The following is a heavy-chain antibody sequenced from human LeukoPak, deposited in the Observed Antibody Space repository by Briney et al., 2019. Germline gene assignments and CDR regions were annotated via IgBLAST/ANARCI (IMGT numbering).Heavy chain of an antibody. CDR1: GFIFSRYG. Sequence: GGSLRLSCAASGFIFSRYGMNWVRQAPGKGLEWVSGLTSRSVTYYADSVRGRFTVSRDNSKNTLYLQMNSLRAEDTAVYYCARGGAVGTTTVAFDIWGQGTMVTVSS. J-gene: IGHJ3*02. D-gene: IGHD1-26*01. CDR3: ARGGAVGTTTVAFDI. CDR2: LTSRSVT. V-gene: IGHV3-23*05.